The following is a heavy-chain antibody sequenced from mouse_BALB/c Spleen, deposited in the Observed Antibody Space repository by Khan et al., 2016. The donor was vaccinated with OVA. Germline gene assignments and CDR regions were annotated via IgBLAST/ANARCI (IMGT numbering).Heavy chain of an antibody. CDR2: ISSGSSTI. V-gene: IGHV5-17*02. D-gene: IGHD2-1*01. CDR1: GFTFSSFG. CDR3: ARSGGNFNWYFDV. Sequence: EVELVESGGGLVQPGGSRKLSCAASGFTFSSFGMHWVRLAPKKGLEWVAYISSGSSTIYYVDTVKGRFTISRDNPKNTLFLQMTSLSSEDTAMYYCARSGGNFNWYFDVWGEGTSVTVSS. J-gene: IGHJ1*01.